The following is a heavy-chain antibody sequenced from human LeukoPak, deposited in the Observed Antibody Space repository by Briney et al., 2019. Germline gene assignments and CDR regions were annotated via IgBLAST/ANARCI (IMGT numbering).Heavy chain of an antibody. D-gene: IGHD6-19*01. CDR2: VYYSGST. V-gene: IGHV4-59*01. Sequence: PSETLSLTCTVSGDSMSNYYWSWIRQPPGKGLEWIGYVYYSGSTNYNPSLKSRVTISVDTSKKHFSLNLSSVTAADTAVYYCARGGAVAGKGRSDYWGQGTLVTVSS. CDR3: ARGGAVAGKGRSDY. J-gene: IGHJ4*02. CDR1: GDSMSNYY.